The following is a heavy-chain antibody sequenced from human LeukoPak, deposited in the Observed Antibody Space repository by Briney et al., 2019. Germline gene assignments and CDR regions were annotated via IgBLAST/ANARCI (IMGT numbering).Heavy chain of an antibody. V-gene: IGHV3-21*01. J-gene: IGHJ4*02. Sequence: GGSLRLSCAASGFTFSSYSMNWVRQAPGKGLEWVSSITSSSSYIYYAYSVKGRFTISRDNAKNSLYLQMNSLRAEDTAVYYCARDGYGSGSYSVHWGQGTLVTVSS. CDR2: ITSSSSYI. CDR3: ARDGYGSGSYSVH. CDR1: GFTFSSYS. D-gene: IGHD3-10*01.